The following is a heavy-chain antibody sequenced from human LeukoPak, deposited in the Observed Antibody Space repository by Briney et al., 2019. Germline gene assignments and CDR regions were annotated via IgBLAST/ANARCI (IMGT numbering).Heavy chain of an antibody. CDR2: IYYTGST. CDR1: GGSINNYY. CDR3: VLERRFSGYEIN. D-gene: IGHD5-12*01. V-gene: IGHV4-59*01. J-gene: IGHJ4*02. Sequence: SETLSLTCTASGGSINNYYWSWIRQPPGKGPEWIGYIYYTGSTNYNPSLKSRVTISVDTSKNQFSLRLSSVTAADTAGYYCVLERRFSGYEINWGQGTLVTVSS.